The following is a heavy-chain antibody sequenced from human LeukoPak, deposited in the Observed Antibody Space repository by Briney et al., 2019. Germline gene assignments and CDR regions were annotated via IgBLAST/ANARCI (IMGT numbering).Heavy chain of an antibody. J-gene: IGHJ4*02. CDR3: ARRSRDTDSSNWYFDY. Sequence: PSETLSLTCAVSGGSISSGGYSWSWIRRPPGKGLEWIGYIYHSGSTYYNPSLKSRVTISVDTSKNQFSLKLSSVTATDTAVYYCARRSRDTDSSNWYFDYWGQGTLVTVSS. CDR2: IYHSGST. CDR1: GGSISSGGYS. D-gene: IGHD6-13*01. V-gene: IGHV4-30-2*01.